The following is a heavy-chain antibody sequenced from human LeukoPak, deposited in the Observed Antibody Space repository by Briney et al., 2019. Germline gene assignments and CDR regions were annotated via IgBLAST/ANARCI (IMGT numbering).Heavy chain of an antibody. CDR3: AKARFGELLFSLDY. CDR1: GFTFDDYA. V-gene: IGHV3-9*01. D-gene: IGHD3-10*01. J-gene: IGHJ4*02. CDR2: ISWNSGSI. Sequence: GRSLRLSCAASGFTFDDYAMHWVRQAPGKGLEWVSGISWNSGSIGYADSVKGRFTISRDNAKNSLYLQMNSLRAEDTALYYCAKARFGELLFSLDYWGQGTLVTVSS.